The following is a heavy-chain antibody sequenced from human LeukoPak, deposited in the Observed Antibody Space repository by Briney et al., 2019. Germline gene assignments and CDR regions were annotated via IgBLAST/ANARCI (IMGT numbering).Heavy chain of an antibody. V-gene: IGHV4-30-2*03. Sequence: SETLSLTCAVSGGSISSGGYSWSWIRQPPGKGLEWIGYIYHSGSTYYNPSLKSRVTISVDTSKNQFSLKVNSVTAADTALYYCARRPCCSGRGVDVWGQGTTVTVSS. D-gene: IGHD3-10*02. J-gene: IGHJ6*02. CDR1: GGSISSGGYS. CDR2: IYHSGST. CDR3: ARRPCCSGRGVDV.